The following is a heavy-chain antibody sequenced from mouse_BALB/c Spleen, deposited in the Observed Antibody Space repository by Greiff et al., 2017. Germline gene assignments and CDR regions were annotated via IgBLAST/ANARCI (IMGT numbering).Heavy chain of an antibody. V-gene: IGHV1S22*01. Sequence: LQQPGSELVRPGASVKLSCKASGYTFTSYWMHWVKQRHGQGLEWIGNIYPGSGSTNYDEKFKSKGTLTVDTSSSTAYMHLSSLTSEDSAVYYCTREGSTTVGFDYWGQGTTLTVSS. J-gene: IGHJ2*01. CDR1: GYTFTSYW. CDR3: TREGSTTVGFDY. D-gene: IGHD1-1*01. CDR2: IYPGSGST.